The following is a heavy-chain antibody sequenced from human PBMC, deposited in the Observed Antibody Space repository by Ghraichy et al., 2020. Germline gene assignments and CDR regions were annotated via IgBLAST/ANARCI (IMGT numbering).Heavy chain of an antibody. J-gene: IGHJ5*02. Sequence: GGSLRLSCAASGFTFSSYAMSWVRQAPGKGLEWVSAISGSGGSTYYADSVKGRFTISRDNSKNTLYLQMNSLRAEDTAVYYCAKAGGGLRQNWEFANWFDPWGQGTLVTVSS. CDR1: GFTFSSYA. CDR2: ISGSGGST. D-gene: IGHD3-10*01. V-gene: IGHV3-23*01. CDR3: AKAGGGLRQNWEFANWFDP.